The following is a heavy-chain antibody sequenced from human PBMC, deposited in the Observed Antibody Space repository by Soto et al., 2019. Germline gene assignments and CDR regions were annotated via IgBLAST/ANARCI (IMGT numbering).Heavy chain of an antibody. CDR2: IYTSGST. J-gene: IGHJ3*02. CDR1: GGSISSYY. D-gene: IGHD3-10*01. CDR3: AKGRGSGSYFDI. V-gene: IGHV4-4*07. Sequence: NPSETLSLTCTVSGGSISSYYWSWIWQPAGKGLEWIGRIYTSGSTNYNPSLKSRVTMSVDTSKNQFPLKLSSVTAADTAVYYCAKGRGSGSYFDIWGQGTMVTVSS.